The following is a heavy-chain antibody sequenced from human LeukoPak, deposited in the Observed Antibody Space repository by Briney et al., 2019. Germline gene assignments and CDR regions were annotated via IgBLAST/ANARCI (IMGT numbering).Heavy chain of an antibody. Sequence: AGGSLRLSCAASGLTVGSNYMTWVRQAPGKGLEWVSVIYSAGDTYYTDSVKGRITISRGNSQNTVYLQMNSLRAEDTAVYYCARDLNAQSRAFDIWGRGTMVTVSS. J-gene: IGHJ3*02. V-gene: IGHV3-53*01. CDR2: IYSAGDT. CDR1: GLTVGSNY. D-gene: IGHD1-1*01. CDR3: ARDLNAQSRAFDI.